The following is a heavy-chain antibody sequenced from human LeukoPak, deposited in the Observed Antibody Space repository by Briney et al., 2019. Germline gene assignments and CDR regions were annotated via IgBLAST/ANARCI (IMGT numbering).Heavy chain of an antibody. J-gene: IGHJ4*02. Sequence: GGSLRLSCAASGFTVSSNYMSWVRQAPGKGLEWVSVIYSGGSTYYADSVKGRFTISRDNAKNSLYLQMNSLRDEDTAVYYCVRGSSSSWNYWGQGTLVTVSS. V-gene: IGHV3-53*01. CDR3: VRGSSSSWNY. CDR2: IYSGGST. CDR1: GFTVSSNY. D-gene: IGHD6-6*01.